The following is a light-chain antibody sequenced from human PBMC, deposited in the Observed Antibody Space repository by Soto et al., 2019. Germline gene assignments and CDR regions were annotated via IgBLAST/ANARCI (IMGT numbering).Light chain of an antibody. Sequence: QSALTQPASVSGSPGQSITISCTGTSSDVGGYNYVSWYQHHPDKAPKLVIYDVTNRPSGVSYRFSGSKSGNTASLTISGLQAEDEADYYCNSYTGSTTPVVFGTGTKVTVL. CDR3: NSYTGSTTPVV. V-gene: IGLV2-14*03. J-gene: IGLJ1*01. CDR1: SSDVGGYNY. CDR2: DVT.